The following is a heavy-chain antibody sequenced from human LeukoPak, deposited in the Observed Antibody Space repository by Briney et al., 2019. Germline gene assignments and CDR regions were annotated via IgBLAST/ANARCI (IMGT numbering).Heavy chain of an antibody. D-gene: IGHD3-10*01. CDR2: IDPSDSYT. J-gene: IGHJ3*02. Sequence: GESLKISCKGSGYSFTSYWISWVRQMPGKGVEWMGRIDPSDSYTNDSPSFQGHVTISADKSISTAYLQWSSLKASNTAMYYCARHITMVRGVISGAFDIWGQGTMVTVSS. V-gene: IGHV5-10-1*01. CDR1: GYSFTSYW. CDR3: ARHITMVRGVISGAFDI.